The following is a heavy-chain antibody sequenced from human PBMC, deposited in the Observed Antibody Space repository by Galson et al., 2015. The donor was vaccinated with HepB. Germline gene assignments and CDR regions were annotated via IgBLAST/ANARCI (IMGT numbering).Heavy chain of an antibody. CDR2: ISGSGGST. D-gene: IGHD6-25*01. CDR1: GFAFSSYA. J-gene: IGHJ4*02. Sequence: SLRLSCAASGFAFSSYAMSWVRQTPGKGLEWVSAISGSGGSTYYADSVKGRFTISRDNSKNTLYLQMNSLRAEDTAVYYCAKQRPYALHDFDYWGQGTLVTVSS. V-gene: IGHV3-23*01. CDR3: AKQRPYALHDFDY.